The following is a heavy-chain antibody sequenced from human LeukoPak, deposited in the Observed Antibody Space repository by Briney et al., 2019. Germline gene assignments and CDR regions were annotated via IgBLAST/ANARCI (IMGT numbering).Heavy chain of an antibody. CDR2: ISSSGSTI. CDR1: GFTFSSYE. V-gene: IGHV3-48*03. D-gene: IGHD2-2*01. CDR3: ARVGPARVVVPAVIDY. J-gene: IGHJ4*02. Sequence: PGGSLRLSCAASGFTFSSYEMNWVRQAPGKGLEWVSYISSSGSTIYYADSVKDRFTISRDNAKNSLYLQMNSLRAEDTAVYYCARVGPARVVVPAVIDYWGQGTLVTVSS.